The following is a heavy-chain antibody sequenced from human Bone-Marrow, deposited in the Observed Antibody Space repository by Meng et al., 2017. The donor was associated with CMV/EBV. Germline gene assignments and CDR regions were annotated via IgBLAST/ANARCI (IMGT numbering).Heavy chain of an antibody. CDR1: GFTFSSYS. V-gene: IGHV3-21*04. CDR3: TRQINDDFWSGPATAPDY. J-gene: IGHJ4*02. D-gene: IGHD3-3*01. CDR2: ISSSSSYI. Sequence: GESLKISCAASGFTFSSYSMNWVRQAPGKGLEWVSSISSSSSYIYYADSVKGRFTISRDNAKNSLYLQMNSLRAEDTAVYYCTRQINDDFWSGPATAPDYWGQGTLVTVPS.